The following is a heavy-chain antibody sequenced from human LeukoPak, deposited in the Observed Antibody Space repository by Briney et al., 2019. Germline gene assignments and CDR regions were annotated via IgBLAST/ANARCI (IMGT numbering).Heavy chain of an antibody. CDR3: ARDRRGSRDIVVVPAAMDWFDP. Sequence: SVKVSCKVSGYTLTELSMHWVRQAPGKGLEWMGGIIPIFGTANYAQKFQGRVTITTDESTSTAYMELSSLRSEDTAVYYCARDRRGSRDIVVVPAAMDWFDPWGQGTLVTVSS. CDR2: IIPIFGTA. CDR1: GYTLTELS. V-gene: IGHV1-69*05. D-gene: IGHD2-2*01. J-gene: IGHJ5*02.